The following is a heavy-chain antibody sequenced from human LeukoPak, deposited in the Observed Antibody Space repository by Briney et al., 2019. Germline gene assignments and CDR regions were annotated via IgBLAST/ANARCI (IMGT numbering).Heavy chain of an antibody. CDR2: ISSSSSTI. CDR1: XXXXXSXX. V-gene: IGHV3-48*02. J-gene: IGHJ6*02. Sequence: GGSLRLSCAAXXXXXXSXXMXXVXXAXXXXXXXXXYISSSSSTIYYTDSVKGRFTISRDNAKNSLYLQMNSLRDEDTAVYYCARISRYYYGMDVWGQGTTVTVSS. CDR3: ARISRYYYGMDV.